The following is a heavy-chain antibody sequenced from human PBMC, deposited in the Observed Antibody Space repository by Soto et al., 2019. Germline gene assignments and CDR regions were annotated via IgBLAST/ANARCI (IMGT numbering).Heavy chain of an antibody. D-gene: IGHD3-3*01. V-gene: IGHV4-34*01. CDR3: ARGREIFGAVTPFEY. J-gene: IGHJ4*02. Sequence: PSETLSLTCAVYGAPFSDYYWTWIRQPPGKGLEWIGEINHTGSTKYNPSLKSRVTISLDTSKNQFSLSLRSVTAADTAVYYCARGREIFGAVTPFEYWGQGTQVTVSS. CDR1: GAPFSDYY. CDR2: INHTGST.